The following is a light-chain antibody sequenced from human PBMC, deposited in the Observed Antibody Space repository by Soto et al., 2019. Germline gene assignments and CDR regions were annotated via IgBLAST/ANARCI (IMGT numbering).Light chain of an antibody. J-gene: IGKJ2*01. Sequence: DIQMPQSPSTLSASVGDRVTITCRASQSISSWLAWYQQKPGKAPKLLIYDASSLESGVPSRFSISGSGTEFTLTISSLQPDDFATYYCQQYYSYSRTFGQGTKLEIK. CDR3: QQYYSYSRT. V-gene: IGKV1-5*01. CDR1: QSISSW. CDR2: DAS.